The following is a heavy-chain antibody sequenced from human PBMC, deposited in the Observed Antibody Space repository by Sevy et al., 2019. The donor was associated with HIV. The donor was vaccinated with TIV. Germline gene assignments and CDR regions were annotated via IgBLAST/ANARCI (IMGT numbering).Heavy chain of an antibody. Sequence: GGSLRLSCAASGFIFSSYVMSWVRQAPGKGLEWVSSISGSGGYTYYADSVKRRFTISRDNSNNMLYLQMNSLRAEDTAIYYCEAITTAGRDYWGQGTLVTVSS. J-gene: IGHJ4*02. V-gene: IGHV3-23*01. CDR3: EAITTAGRDY. D-gene: IGHD1-1*01. CDR1: GFIFSSYV. CDR2: ISGSGGYT.